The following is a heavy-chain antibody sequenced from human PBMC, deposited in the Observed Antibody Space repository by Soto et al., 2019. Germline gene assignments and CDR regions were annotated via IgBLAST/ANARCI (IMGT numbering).Heavy chain of an antibody. CDR1: GGSISSSSYY. CDR2: IYYSGST. V-gene: IGHV4-39*01. D-gene: IGHD5-18*01. CDR3: ARNNVDTEIDY. J-gene: IGHJ4*02. Sequence: SETLSLTCTVSGGSISSSSYYWGWIRQPPGKGLEWIGSIYYSGSTYYNPSLKSRVTISVDTSKNQFSLKLSSVTAADTAVYYCARNNVDTEIDYWGQGTLVTVSS.